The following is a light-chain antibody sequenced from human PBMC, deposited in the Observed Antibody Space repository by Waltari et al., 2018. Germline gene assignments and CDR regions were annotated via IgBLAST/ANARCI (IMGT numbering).Light chain of an antibody. CDR1: QSISKW. CDR2: EAS. CDR3: QQYNSYSLLT. Sequence: DIRMTQDPSTLSASAGDRVIIPCRASQSISKWLAWYQQKPGKAPKLLIYEASTLQSGVPSRFSGTGSGTDFTLTISSLQPDDFATYYCQQYNSYSLLTFGGGTKVEIK. J-gene: IGKJ4*01. V-gene: IGKV1-5*03.